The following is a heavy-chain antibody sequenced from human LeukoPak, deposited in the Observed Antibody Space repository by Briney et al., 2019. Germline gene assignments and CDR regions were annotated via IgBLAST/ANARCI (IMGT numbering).Heavy chain of an antibody. CDR2: IRSNTYGGTT. Sequence: GGSLRLSCTASGFTFGDYAMSWFRQAPGKGLEWVGFIRSNTYGGTTEYAASVKGRFTISRDDSKSIAYLQMNGLKTEDTAVYYCANNPYSSSWSYLDYWGQGTLVTVSS. J-gene: IGHJ4*02. CDR3: ANNPYSSSWSYLDY. V-gene: IGHV3-49*03. D-gene: IGHD6-13*01. CDR1: GFTFGDYA.